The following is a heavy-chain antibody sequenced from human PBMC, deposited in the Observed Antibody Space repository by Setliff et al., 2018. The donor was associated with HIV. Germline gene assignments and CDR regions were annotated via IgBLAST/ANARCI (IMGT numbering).Heavy chain of an antibody. D-gene: IGHD3-16*01. J-gene: IGHJ4*02. CDR3: ARGGRKDLADN. Sequence: TSETLSLTCAVYGSFSGYYWTWIRQSPGKGLEWIGFIYYSGSTYYNPSLKSRVSISVDTSKNQFSLKLYSVTAADTAVYYCARGGRKDLADNWGQGTLVTVSS. V-gene: IGHV4-34*09. CDR2: IYYSGST. CDR1: GSFSGYY.